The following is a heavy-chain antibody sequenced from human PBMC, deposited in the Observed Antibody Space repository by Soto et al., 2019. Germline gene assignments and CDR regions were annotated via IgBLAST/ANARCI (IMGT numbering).Heavy chain of an antibody. CDR3: ARDPAGSTILDTAMAIGEYYYGMDV. CDR2: INPNSGGT. V-gene: IGHV1-2*04. D-gene: IGHD5-18*01. J-gene: IGHJ6*02. CDR1: GYTSTGYY. Sequence: GASVEVSCKASGYTSTGYYMHWVRQAPGQGLEWMGWINPNSGGTNYAQKFQGWVTMTRDTSISTAYMELSRLRSDDTAVYYCARDPAGSTILDTAMAIGEYYYGMDVWGQGTTVTVSS.